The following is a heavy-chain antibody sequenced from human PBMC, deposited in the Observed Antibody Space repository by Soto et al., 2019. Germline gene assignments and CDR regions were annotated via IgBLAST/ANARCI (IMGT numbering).Heavy chain of an antibody. CDR3: AKDSFSGQYSSSWKAHSHFDS. D-gene: IGHD6-13*01. J-gene: IGHJ4*02. V-gene: IGHV3-9*01. Sequence: EVHLVESGGGLVQPGESLTLSCVASGFNFDDYAMHWVRQAPGKGLECVSSISWNSGSISYADSVKGRLTIPRANGKNTLSLQMNTLSPADAALNYYAKDSFSGQYSSSWKAHSHFDSWGQGTPVTVSS. CDR1: GFNFDDYA. CDR2: ISWNSGSI.